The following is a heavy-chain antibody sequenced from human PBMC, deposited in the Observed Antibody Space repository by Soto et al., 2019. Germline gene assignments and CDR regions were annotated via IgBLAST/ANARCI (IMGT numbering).Heavy chain of an antibody. CDR1: GGSISSSSYY. D-gene: IGHD1-1*01. J-gene: IGHJ4*02. Sequence: SETLSLTCSVSGGSISSSSYYWGWIRQPPGKGLEWIGSISYGGSPSYNPSLKSRVTISIDTSKNQFSLKMSSVTAADTAVYSCARHPRYNQVPYWGQGTLVTVS. V-gene: IGHV4-39*01. CDR3: ARHPRYNQVPY. CDR2: ISYGGSP.